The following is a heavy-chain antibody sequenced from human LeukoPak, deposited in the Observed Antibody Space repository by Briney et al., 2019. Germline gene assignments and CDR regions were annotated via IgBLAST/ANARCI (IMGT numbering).Heavy chain of an antibody. J-gene: IGHJ4*02. CDR1: GYTFTGYY. CDR3: ARGNGPYYYDSSGYYYEGGDY. V-gene: IGHV1-2*04. CDR2: IKPNSGGT. Sequence: ASVKVSCKASGYTFTGYYMHWVRQAPGQGLEWMGWIKPNSGGTNYAQKFQGWVTMTRDTSISTAYMELSRLRSDDTAVYYCARGNGPYYYDSSGYYYEGGDYWGQGTLVTVSS. D-gene: IGHD3-22*01.